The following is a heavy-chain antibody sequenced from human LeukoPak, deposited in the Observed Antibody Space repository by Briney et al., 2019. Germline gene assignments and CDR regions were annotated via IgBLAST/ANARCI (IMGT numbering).Heavy chain of an antibody. CDR1: GFTFGGYS. D-gene: IGHD3-22*01. V-gene: IGHV3-21*01. Sequence: GGSLRLSCTASGFTFGGYSMNWIRQAPGKGLEWVSSFGTRSTSIYHAGSVKGRFAISRDNAKNSLYLQMNSLRAEDTALYYCAREVSEGFDFWGQGTLVTVSS. CDR2: FGTRSTSI. CDR3: AREVSEGFDF. J-gene: IGHJ4*02.